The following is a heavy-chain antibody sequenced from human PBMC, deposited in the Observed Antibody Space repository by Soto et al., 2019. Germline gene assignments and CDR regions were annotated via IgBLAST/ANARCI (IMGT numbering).Heavy chain of an antibody. CDR1: GGTFSTYS. J-gene: IGHJ4*02. Sequence: QVQLVQSGAEVKEPGSSVKVSCKASGGTFSTYSLSWVRQAPGQGLEWMGMIIPMFGTPDYAQKTQGRVTITADESTSAVYRQLSSLRSEDTAVYYFAREGVAYSSGWRYLDYWGQGNLVSVSS. V-gene: IGHV1-69*18. D-gene: IGHD6-19*01. CDR2: IIPMFGTP. CDR3: AREGVAYSSGWRYLDY.